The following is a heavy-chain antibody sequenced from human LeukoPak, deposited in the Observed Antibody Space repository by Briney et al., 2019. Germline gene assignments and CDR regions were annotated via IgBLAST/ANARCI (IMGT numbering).Heavy chain of an antibody. Sequence: QPGGSRRLSCAASGFTFNSYAMSWVRQAPGKGLEWVSAISGSGGSTYYADSVKGRFTISRDNSKNTLYLQMNSLRAEDTAVYYCAKVGGRDNWNYGSGYFDYWGQGTLVTVSS. D-gene: IGHD1-7*01. CDR2: ISGSGGST. CDR1: GFTFNSYA. CDR3: AKVGGRDNWNYGSGYFDY. V-gene: IGHV3-23*01. J-gene: IGHJ4*02.